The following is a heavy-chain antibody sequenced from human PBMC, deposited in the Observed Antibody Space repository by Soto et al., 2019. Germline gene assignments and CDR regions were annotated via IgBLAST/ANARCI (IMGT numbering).Heavy chain of an antibody. CDR2: IYYSGST. J-gene: IGHJ6*02. CDR1: GGSISSGGYY. CDR3: AASCVGCGGFNYYGMDV. Sequence: QMQLQESGPGLVKPSQTLSLTCTVSGGSISSGGYYWSWIRQHPGKGLEWIGYIYYSGSTYYNPSLKSRVTISVDTSKNQFSLKLSSVTAADTAVHYCAASCVGCGGFNYYGMDVWGQGTTVTVSS. V-gene: IGHV4-31*03. D-gene: IGHD2-21*01.